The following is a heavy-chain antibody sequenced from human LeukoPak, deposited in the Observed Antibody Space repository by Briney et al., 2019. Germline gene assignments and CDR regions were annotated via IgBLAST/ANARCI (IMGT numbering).Heavy chain of an antibody. V-gene: IGHV4-59*01. Sequence: SETLSLTCTVSGGSISSYYWSWIRQPPGKGLEWIGYIYYSGSTNYNPSLKSRVTISVDTSKNQFSLKLSSVTAADTAVYYCARSFREYYYYMDVWGKGTTVTVSS. J-gene: IGHJ6*03. CDR2: IYYSGST. CDR1: GGSISSYY. D-gene: IGHD3-10*01. CDR3: ARSFREYYYYMDV.